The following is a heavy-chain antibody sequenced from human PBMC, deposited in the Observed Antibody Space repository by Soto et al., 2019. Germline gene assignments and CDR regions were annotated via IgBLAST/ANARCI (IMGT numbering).Heavy chain of an antibody. V-gene: IGHV3-23*01. Sequence: EVQLLDSGGGLVQPGGSLRLSCAASGLPFSSHAMSWVRQAPGKGLEWVSSISISGGNTYYADSVRGRFTISRDNSKNTLYLDMNSLTAEDTAIYYCANEIRPNDYWGQGTLVTVSS. CDR2: ISISGGNT. CDR1: GLPFSSHA. D-gene: IGHD4-17*01. J-gene: IGHJ4*02. CDR3: ANEIRPNDY.